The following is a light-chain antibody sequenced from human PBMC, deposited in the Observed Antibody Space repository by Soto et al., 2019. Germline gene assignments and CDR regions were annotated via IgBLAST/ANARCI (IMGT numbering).Light chain of an antibody. Sequence: QSALTQPASVSGSPGQSITISCTGTSSDVGTYKYVSWYQQHPGKAPKLMIYEVSNRPSGVSNRFSGSKSDNTAPLTISGLQADDEADYYCSSYTTSSTLVVFGGGTKLTVL. V-gene: IGLV2-14*01. CDR3: SSYTTSSTLVV. J-gene: IGLJ2*01. CDR1: SSDVGTYKY. CDR2: EVS.